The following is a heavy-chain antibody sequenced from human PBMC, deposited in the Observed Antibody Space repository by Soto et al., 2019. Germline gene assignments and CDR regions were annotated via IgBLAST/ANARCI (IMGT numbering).Heavy chain of an antibody. D-gene: IGHD3-22*01. CDR1: DGSFIPTY. Sequence: SDTLCLTSAPSDGSFIPTYGSWVRQSPGKGLEWIGYIYYAGTTTYNPSLKSRITISLDTSRNEVSLKLNSVTAADTAVYYCARLGAYYQALDSWGRGTLVTSPQ. CDR2: IYYAGTT. CDR3: ARLGAYYQALDS. V-gene: IGHV4-59*08. J-gene: IGHJ4*02.